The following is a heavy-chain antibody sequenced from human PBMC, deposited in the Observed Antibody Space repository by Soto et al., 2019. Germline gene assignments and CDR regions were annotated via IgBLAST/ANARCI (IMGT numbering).Heavy chain of an antibody. Sequence: SETLSLTXAVYGGSFSGHSWTWIRQSPGKGLEWIGDINHSGRVNYSPSLKSRVTISLDTSKNQFSLTLSAVTAADTAMYYCSTRAYDTNGYYRSDPWGQGTLVTVSS. CDR3: STRAYDTNGYYRSDP. CDR1: GGSFSGHS. D-gene: IGHD3-22*01. J-gene: IGHJ5*01. CDR2: INHSGRV. V-gene: IGHV4-34*01.